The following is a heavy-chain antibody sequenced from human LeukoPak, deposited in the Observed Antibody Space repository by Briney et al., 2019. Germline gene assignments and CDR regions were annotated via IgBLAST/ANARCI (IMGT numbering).Heavy chain of an antibody. Sequence: GGSLRHSCVASGFTFSSYSINWVRQAPAKGLEWVSSISSSSSYIYYVETVKGRFTISRDNARNSLYLQMNSLRAEDTAVYYCARGYSNYGYAFDIWGQGTMVTVSS. CDR1: GFTFSSYS. CDR2: ISSSSSYI. V-gene: IGHV3-21*01. D-gene: IGHD4-11*01. CDR3: ARGYSNYGYAFDI. J-gene: IGHJ3*02.